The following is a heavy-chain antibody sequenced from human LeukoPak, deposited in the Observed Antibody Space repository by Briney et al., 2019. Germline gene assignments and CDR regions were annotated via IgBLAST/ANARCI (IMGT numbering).Heavy chain of an antibody. CDR1: GYTFTSYG. J-gene: IGHJ6*03. CDR2: ISTYNGHT. Sequence: ASVKVSCKASGYTFTSYGINWVRQAPGQGLEWMGWISTYNGHTNYAQKFQGRVTITADESTSTAYMELSSLRSEDTAVYYCARDAYPIYSSSWSHYYMDVWGKGTTVTISS. V-gene: IGHV1-18*01. CDR3: ARDAYPIYSSSWSHYYMDV. D-gene: IGHD6-13*01.